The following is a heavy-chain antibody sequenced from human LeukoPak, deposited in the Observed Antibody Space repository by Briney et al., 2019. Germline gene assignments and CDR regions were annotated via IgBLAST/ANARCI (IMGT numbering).Heavy chain of an antibody. Sequence: ETLSLTCTVSGGSISSSSYFWGWIRQPPGKGLEWVAHIKQDGSKIEYVDSVKGRFTISRDNTKNSLYLQMNSLRVEDTAVYFCARWRTSYWSEFDSWGQGTLVTVSS. J-gene: IGHJ4*02. CDR2: IKQDGSKI. CDR1: GGSISSSSYF. V-gene: IGHV3-7*03. CDR3: ARWRTSYWSEFDS. D-gene: IGHD1-26*01.